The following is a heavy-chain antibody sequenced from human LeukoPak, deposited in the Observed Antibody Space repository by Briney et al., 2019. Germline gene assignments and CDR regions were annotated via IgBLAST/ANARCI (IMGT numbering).Heavy chain of an antibody. D-gene: IGHD2-2*01. J-gene: IGHJ4*02. CDR2: IIPIFGTA. V-gene: IGHV1-69*13. CDR3: ARDCSSTSCYSDLDY. Sequence: ASVKVSCKASGGTFSSYAISWVRQAPGQGLEWMGGIIPIFGTANYAQKFQGRVTITADESTSTAYMELSSLRSEDTAVYYCARDCSSTSCYSDLDYWGQGTLVTVSS. CDR1: GGTFSSYA.